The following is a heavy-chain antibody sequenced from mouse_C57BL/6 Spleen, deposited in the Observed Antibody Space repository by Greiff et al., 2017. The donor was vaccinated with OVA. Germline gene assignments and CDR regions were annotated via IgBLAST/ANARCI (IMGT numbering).Heavy chain of an antibody. J-gene: IGHJ2*01. CDR3: GRWGFGNYGSSPFDY. D-gene: IGHD1-1*01. CDR1: GYTFTSYG. V-gene: IGHV1-81*01. Sequence: QVQLQQSGAELARPGASVKLSCKASGYTFTSYGISWVKQRTGQGLEWIGEIYPRSGNTYYNEKFKGKATLTADKSSSTAYMELRSLTSEDSAVYFCGRWGFGNYGSSPFDYWGQGTTLTVSS. CDR2: IYPRSGNT.